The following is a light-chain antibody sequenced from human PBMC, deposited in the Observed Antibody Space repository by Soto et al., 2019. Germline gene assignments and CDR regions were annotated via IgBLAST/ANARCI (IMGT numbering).Light chain of an antibody. J-gene: IGKJ1*01. CDR2: GAS. CDR1: QSVSSSY. Sequence: EIVLTQSPGTLSLSPGERATLSCRASQSVSSSYLAWYQQQPGQAPRLLIYGASSSATGMPDRFSGSGSGTDFTLTISRLEPEDFSVYYCQQYGSSAGTFGQGTKVEIK. CDR3: QQYGSSAGT. V-gene: IGKV3-20*01.